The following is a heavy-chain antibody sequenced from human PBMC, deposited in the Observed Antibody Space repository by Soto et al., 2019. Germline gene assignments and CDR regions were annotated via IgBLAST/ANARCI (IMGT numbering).Heavy chain of an antibody. CDR3: ARRIVGATTDYFDY. CDR1: GGSISSSSYY. J-gene: IGHJ4*02. Sequence: QLQLQESGPGLVKPSETLSLTCTVSGGSISSSSYYWGWIRQPPGKGLECIGSIYYSGGTYYNPSLRSRVTISVDTSKNQFSLKLSSVTAADTAVYYCARRIVGATTDYFDYWGQGTLVTVSS. D-gene: IGHD1-26*01. CDR2: IYYSGGT. V-gene: IGHV4-39*01.